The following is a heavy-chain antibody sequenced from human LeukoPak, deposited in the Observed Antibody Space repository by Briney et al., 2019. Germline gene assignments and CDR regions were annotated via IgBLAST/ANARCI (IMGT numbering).Heavy chain of an antibody. V-gene: IGHV3-49*03. Sequence: PGGSLRLSCTSSGFTFGDYAMSWFRQAPGKGLEWVGFIRSKAYGGTTEYAASVNGRFTISRVDFKSVAYLQMNSLKTEDTAVYYCTRGGYYDSSGYPFFDYWGQGSLVTVSS. J-gene: IGHJ4*02. CDR1: GFTFGDYA. CDR3: TRGGYYDSSGYPFFDY. CDR2: IRSKAYGGTT. D-gene: IGHD3-22*01.